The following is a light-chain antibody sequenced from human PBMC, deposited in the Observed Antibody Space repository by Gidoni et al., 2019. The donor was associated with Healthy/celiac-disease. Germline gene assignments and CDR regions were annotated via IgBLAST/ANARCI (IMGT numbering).Light chain of an antibody. CDR1: QSVSSY. Sequence: EIVLTQSPATLSLSPGERATLSCRASQSVSSYLAWYQQKPGQAPRLLIYDASNRATGIPARFSGSGSGTDFTLTISSLEPEDFAVYYCQQRSNWPPVFTFGPETKVGIK. CDR2: DAS. J-gene: IGKJ3*01. CDR3: QQRSNWPPVFT. V-gene: IGKV3-11*01.